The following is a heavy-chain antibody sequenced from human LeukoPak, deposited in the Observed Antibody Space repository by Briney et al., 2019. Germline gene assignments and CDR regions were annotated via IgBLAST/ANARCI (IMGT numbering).Heavy chain of an antibody. CDR1: GFTFSSYS. J-gene: IGHJ6*03. CDR2: ISSSSSTI. D-gene: IGHD3-16*01. CDR3: ARGGHLGHYYYYMDV. Sequence: GGSLRLSCAASGFTFSSYSMYWVRQAPGKGLEWVSYISSSSSTIYYADSVKGRFTISRDNAKNSLYLQMNSLRAEDTAVYYCARGGHLGHYYYYMDVWGKGTTVTISS. V-gene: IGHV3-48*01.